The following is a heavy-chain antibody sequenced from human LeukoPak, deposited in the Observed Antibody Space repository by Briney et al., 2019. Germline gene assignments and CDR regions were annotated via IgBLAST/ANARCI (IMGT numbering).Heavy chain of an antibody. V-gene: IGHV4-34*01. J-gene: IGHJ6*02. CDR3: ARGPGVVRGVISSLGGYYGMDV. CDR1: GGSFSGYY. Sequence: SETLSLTCAVYGGSFSGYYWSWIRQPPGKGLEWIGEINHSGSTNYNPSLKSRVTISVDTSKNQFSLKLSSVTAADTAVYYCARGPGVVRGVISSLGGYYGMDVWGQGTTVTVSS. CDR2: INHSGST. D-gene: IGHD3-10*01.